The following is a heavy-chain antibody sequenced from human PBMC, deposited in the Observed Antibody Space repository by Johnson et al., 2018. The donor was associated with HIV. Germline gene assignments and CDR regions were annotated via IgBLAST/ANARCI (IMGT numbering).Heavy chain of an antibody. CDR2: ISWNSGSI. CDR1: GFIIDDYG. CDR3: ARGRRIQLWLLADAFDI. V-gene: IGHV3-20*04. Sequence: VQLVESGGGVVRPGGSLRLSCAASGFIIDDYGMSWVRQAPGKGLEWVSGISWNSGSIGYADSVKGRFTISRDNSKNTLYLQMNSLRAEDTAVYYCARGRRIQLWLLADAFDIWGQGTMVTVSS. D-gene: IGHD5-18*01. J-gene: IGHJ3*02.